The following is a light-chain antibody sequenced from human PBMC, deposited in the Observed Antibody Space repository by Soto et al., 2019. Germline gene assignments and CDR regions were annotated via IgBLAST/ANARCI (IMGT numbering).Light chain of an antibody. CDR1: SSDVGDYKF. J-gene: IGLJ2*01. CDR3: SSYAGNNNVV. Sequence: QPVLTQPPSASGSPGQSVTISCTGTSSDVGDYKFVSWYQQHPGKAPKLMIYEVSRRPSGVPDRFSGSKSGNTASLTVSGLQAEDEADYYCSSYAGNNNVVFGGGTKLNVL. CDR2: EVS. V-gene: IGLV2-8*01.